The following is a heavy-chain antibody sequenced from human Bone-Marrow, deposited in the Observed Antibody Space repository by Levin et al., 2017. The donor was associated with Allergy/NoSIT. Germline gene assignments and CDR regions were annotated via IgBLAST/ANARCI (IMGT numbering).Heavy chain of an antibody. CDR2: ISYDGSNK. Sequence: GGSLRLSCAASGFIFSSYGMHWVRQAPGKGLEWVAFISYDGSNKYSADSVEARFTISRDNSNNMLYLQIDSLRPDDTAVYYCVKIAGAGTWTYYYYGMDVWGQGTTVTVSS. J-gene: IGHJ6*02. CDR1: GFIFSSYG. D-gene: IGHD3/OR15-3a*01. CDR3: VKIAGAGTWTYYYYGMDV. V-gene: IGHV3-30*18.